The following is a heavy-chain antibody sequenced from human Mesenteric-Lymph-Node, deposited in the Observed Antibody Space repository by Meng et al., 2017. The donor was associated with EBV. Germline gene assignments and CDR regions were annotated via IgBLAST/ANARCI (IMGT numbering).Heavy chain of an antibody. CDR3: ARGPSTYLYGSGSFQLDS. CDR2: MNVDNGKT. CDR1: GYSFTEYA. J-gene: IGHJ4*02. V-gene: IGHV1-3*01. Sequence: VQLLQSGAEVRKPGAPVKVSCKTSGYSFTEYAMHWVRQAPGQGLEWMGWMNVDNGKTKYSEKFQGRVTFTRDKSATTGYMDLSSLTSEDTAVYFCARGPSTYLYGSGSFQLDSWGPGTLVTVSS. D-gene: IGHD3-10*01.